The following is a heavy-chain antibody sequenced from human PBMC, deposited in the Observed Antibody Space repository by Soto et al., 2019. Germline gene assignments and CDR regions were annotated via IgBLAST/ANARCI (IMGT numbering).Heavy chain of an antibody. D-gene: IGHD3-16*02. CDR1: GFTFSSYG. Sequence: GGSLRLSCAASGFTFSSYGMHWVRQAPGKGLEWVAVISYDGSNKYYADSVKGRFTISRDNSKNPLYLQMNSLRAEDTAVYYCAKSYTRHNYYYYYGMDVWGQGTTVTVSS. V-gene: IGHV3-30*18. CDR2: ISYDGSNK. J-gene: IGHJ6*02. CDR3: AKSYTRHNYYYYYGMDV.